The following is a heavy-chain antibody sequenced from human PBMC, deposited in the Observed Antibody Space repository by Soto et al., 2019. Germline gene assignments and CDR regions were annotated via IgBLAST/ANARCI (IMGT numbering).Heavy chain of an antibody. D-gene: IGHD4-4*01. CDR3: AKDRSNNWYGGGGH. Sequence: QVQLVESGGGVVQPGMSLRLSCAGSGFSFSSYGMHWVRQAPGKGLEWLAVISSDGSKIFYGDSVKGRLTISRDNSKNKLSLEMKSLRAEDSAVYYCAKDRSNNWYGGGGHWGQGTLVTVSS. CDR1: GFSFSSYG. CDR2: ISSDGSKI. V-gene: IGHV3-30*18. J-gene: IGHJ4*02.